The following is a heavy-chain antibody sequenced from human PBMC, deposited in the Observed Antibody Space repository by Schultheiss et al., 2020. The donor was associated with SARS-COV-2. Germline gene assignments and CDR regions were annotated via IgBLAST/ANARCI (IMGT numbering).Heavy chain of an antibody. CDR3: ASHYELRYFDTPDY. J-gene: IGHJ4*02. CDR1: GFTFSSYW. D-gene: IGHD3-9*01. CDR2: ISSSSSYI. V-gene: IGHV3-21*01. Sequence: GESLKISCAASGFTFSSYWMHWVRQAPGKGLVWVSSISSSSSYIYYADSVKGRFTISRDNAKNSLYLQMNSLRAEDTAVYYCASHYELRYFDTPDYWGQGTLVTVSS.